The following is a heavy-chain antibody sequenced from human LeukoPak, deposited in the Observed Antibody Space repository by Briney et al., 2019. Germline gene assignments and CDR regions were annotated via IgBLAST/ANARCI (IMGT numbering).Heavy chain of an antibody. V-gene: IGHV4-34*01. J-gene: IGHJ4*02. CDR3: ARRDDSSGYHKIFDY. CDR1: GGSFSGYY. D-gene: IGHD3-22*01. Sequence: SETLSLTCAVYGGSFSGYYWSWIRQPPGKGLEWIGEINHSGSTNYNPSLKSRVTISIDTSKNQFYLKLSSLTAADTAVYYCARRDDSSGYHKIFDYWGPGTLVTVSS. CDR2: INHSGST.